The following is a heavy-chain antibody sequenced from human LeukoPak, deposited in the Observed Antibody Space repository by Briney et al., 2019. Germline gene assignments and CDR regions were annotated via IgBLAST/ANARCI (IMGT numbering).Heavy chain of an antibody. CDR3: ARASGPFDY. Sequence: GRSLRLSCAAPGFTFSIYGMHWVRQAPGKGLEWVAVIWNDGSNKYYAGSVKGRFTISRDNSKNTLYLQMNSLRAEDTAVYSCARASGPFDYWGQGTLVTVSS. CDR1: GFTFSIYG. V-gene: IGHV3-33*01. D-gene: IGHD3-10*01. CDR2: IWNDGSNK. J-gene: IGHJ4*02.